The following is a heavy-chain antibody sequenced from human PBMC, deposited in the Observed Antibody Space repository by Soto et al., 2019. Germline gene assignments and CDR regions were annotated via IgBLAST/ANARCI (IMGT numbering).Heavy chain of an antibody. CDR1: GYSFTTYG. V-gene: IGHV1-18*01. D-gene: IGHD3-22*01. CDR2: VNTYNGDT. J-gene: IGHJ4*02. CDR3: ARDAKTYYYDSSGYPNRDY. Sequence: GASVKVSCKASGYSFTTYGISWVRQAPGRGPERMGWVNTYNGDTNYAQNFQGRVTMTTDTSTSTAYMELRSLRSDDTAVYYCARDAKTYYYDSSGYPNRDYWGQGTLVTVSS.